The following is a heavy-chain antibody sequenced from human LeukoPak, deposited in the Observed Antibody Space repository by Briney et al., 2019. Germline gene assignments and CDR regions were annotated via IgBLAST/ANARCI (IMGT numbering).Heavy chain of an antibody. CDR3: TRGLGEHGGVSDR. D-gene: IGHD3-16*01. V-gene: IGHV3-7*01. Sequence: GGSLRLSCAASGFIFTSNRMNWVRQAPGKGLEWVANIKHDGSEQIYVDSVKGRFTISRDNAKDSVYLQMDSLRAEDTAVYYCTRGLGEHGGVSDRWGQGTLVIVS. CDR1: GFIFTSNR. CDR2: IKHDGSEQ. J-gene: IGHJ5*02.